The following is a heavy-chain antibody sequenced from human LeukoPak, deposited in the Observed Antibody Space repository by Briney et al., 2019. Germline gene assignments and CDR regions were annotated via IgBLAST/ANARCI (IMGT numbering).Heavy chain of an antibody. J-gene: IGHJ5*02. CDR1: GGSISSSSYY. CDR3: ARDRLKFRRVGLFDP. Sequence: PSETLSLTCTVSGGSISSSSYYWGWIRQPPGKGLEWIGSIYYSGSTYYNPSLKSRVTISVDTSKNQFSLKLSSVTAADTAVYYCARDRLKFRRVGLFDPWGQGTLVTVSS. D-gene: IGHD3-16*01. CDR2: IYYSGST. V-gene: IGHV4-39*07.